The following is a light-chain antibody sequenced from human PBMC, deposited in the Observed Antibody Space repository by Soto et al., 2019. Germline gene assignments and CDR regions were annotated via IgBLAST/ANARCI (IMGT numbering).Light chain of an antibody. CDR1: SGSVSTSYY. CDR3: VLYMGSGISV. Sequence: QTVVTQEPSFSVSPGGTVTLTCSLSSGSVSTSYYPSWYQQTPGQAPRTLIYNTYTRSSGVPDRFSASILGDKAALTITGAQADDESDYYCVLYMGSGISVFGGGTQLTVL. J-gene: IGLJ7*01. V-gene: IGLV8-61*01. CDR2: NTY.